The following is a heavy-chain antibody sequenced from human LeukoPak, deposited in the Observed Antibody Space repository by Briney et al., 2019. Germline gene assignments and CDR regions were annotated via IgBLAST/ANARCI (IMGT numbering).Heavy chain of an antibody. Sequence: GGTLRLSCAASGFTFSSYGMSWVRQAPGRGLEWVSAISGSGGSTYYADSVKGRFTISRDNSKNTLYLQMNSLRAEDTAVYYCAKVGEYQLLLYAFDMWGQGTMVTVSS. D-gene: IGHD2-2*01. J-gene: IGHJ3*02. V-gene: IGHV3-23*01. CDR3: AKVGEYQLLLYAFDM. CDR2: ISGSGGST. CDR1: GFTFSSYG.